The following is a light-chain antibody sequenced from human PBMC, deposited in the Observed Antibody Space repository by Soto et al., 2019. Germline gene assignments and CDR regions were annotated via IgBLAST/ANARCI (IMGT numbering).Light chain of an antibody. CDR1: QSVSSSY. Sequence: EIVLTHSQGTLSLSPCERATLSFRASQSVSSSYLAWYQQKPGQAPRLLIYGASSRATGIPARFSGSGSGTEFTLTISSLQSEDFAVYYCQQYNNWPSFGGGTKVDI. V-gene: IGKV3D-15*01. CDR3: QQYNNWPS. CDR2: GAS. J-gene: IGKJ4*01.